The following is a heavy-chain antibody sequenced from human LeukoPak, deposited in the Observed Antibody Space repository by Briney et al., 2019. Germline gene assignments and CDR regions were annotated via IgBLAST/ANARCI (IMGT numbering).Heavy chain of an antibody. Sequence: SQTLSLTCTVSGASMSSDDYYWTWIRQPAGGGLELIGRIFTSVFTYYNPSLGSRVTISLDTSKNHFYLDLSSVTAADTAVYFCTGVYSSLWYKWFDPWGQGPLVTVSS. J-gene: IGHJ5*02. CDR3: TGVYSSLWYKWFDP. D-gene: IGHD4-11*01. CDR1: GASMSSDDYY. V-gene: IGHV4-61*02. CDR2: IFTSVFT.